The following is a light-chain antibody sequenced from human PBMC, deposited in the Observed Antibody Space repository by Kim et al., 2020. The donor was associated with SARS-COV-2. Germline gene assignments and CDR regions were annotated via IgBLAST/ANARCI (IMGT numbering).Light chain of an antibody. Sequence: PGEGATLSCRASHSSGINLGWYQQTRGQAPRLLIYDAAIRATGIPDKFSGSGSGTDFTLTTSSLDPEDFAIYFCQQHNEWPPAPSFGGGTKVDIK. J-gene: IGKJ4*01. CDR1: HSSGIN. V-gene: IGKV3-11*01. CDR3: QQHNEWPPAPS. CDR2: DAA.